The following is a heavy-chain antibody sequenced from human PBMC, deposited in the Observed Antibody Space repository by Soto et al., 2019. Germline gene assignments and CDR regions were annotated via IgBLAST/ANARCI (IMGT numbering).Heavy chain of an antibody. CDR3: ARELVVVLAAPTRGDYFDY. Sequence: ASVKVSCKASGYTFTSYAMHWVRQAPGQRLEWMGWINAGNGNTKYSQKFQGRVTITRDTSASTAYMELSSLRSEDTAVYYCARELVVVLAAPTRGDYFDYWGQGTLVTVSS. CDR1: GYTFTSYA. CDR2: INAGNGNT. J-gene: IGHJ4*02. D-gene: IGHD2-15*01. V-gene: IGHV1-3*01.